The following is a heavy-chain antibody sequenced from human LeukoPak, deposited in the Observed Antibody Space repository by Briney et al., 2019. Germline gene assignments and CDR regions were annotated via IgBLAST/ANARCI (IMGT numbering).Heavy chain of an antibody. D-gene: IGHD2-21*01. V-gene: IGHV1-8*01. CDR3: TRGRAGGD. J-gene: IGHJ4*02. CDR1: GYTFTNND. Sequence: GASVKVSCKASGYTFTNNDINWLRQATGQGVEWMGWVSPYSGNTSYAPNFRGKVSMTTDTSRNTAYMELTSLTSEDTAIYYCTRGRAGGDWGQGNLVTVSS. CDR2: VSPYSGNT.